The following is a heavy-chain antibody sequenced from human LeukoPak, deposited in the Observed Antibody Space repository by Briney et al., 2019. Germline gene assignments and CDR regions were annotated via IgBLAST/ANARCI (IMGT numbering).Heavy chain of an antibody. CDR1: GGSISSYY. J-gene: IGHJ3*02. V-gene: IGHV4-59*01. Sequence: SETLSLTCTVSGGSISSYYWSWIRQPPGKGLEWIGYIYYSGSTNYNPSLKSRVTISVDTSKNQFSLKLSSVTAADTAVCYCARDWAGYCSGGSCYSPAFDIWGQGTMVTVSS. CDR3: ARDWAGYCSGGSCYSPAFDI. CDR2: IYYSGST. D-gene: IGHD2-15*01.